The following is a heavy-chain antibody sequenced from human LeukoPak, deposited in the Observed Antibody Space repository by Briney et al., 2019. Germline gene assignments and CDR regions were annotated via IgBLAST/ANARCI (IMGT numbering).Heavy chain of an antibody. Sequence: ASVTVSCKASGYTFTSCGISWVRQAPGQGLECMGWISAYNGNTNYAQKLQGRVTMTTDTSTSTAYMELRSLRSDDTAVYYCARERVIWFGEVPYHWGQGTLLTVSS. D-gene: IGHD3-10*01. CDR3: ARERVIWFGEVPYH. CDR2: ISAYNGNT. J-gene: IGHJ5*02. CDR1: GYTFTSCG. V-gene: IGHV1-18*01.